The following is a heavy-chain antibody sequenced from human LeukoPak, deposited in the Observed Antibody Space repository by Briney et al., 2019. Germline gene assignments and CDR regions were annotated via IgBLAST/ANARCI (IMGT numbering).Heavy chain of an antibody. CDR1: KFTFSNYW. J-gene: IGHJ4*02. V-gene: IGHV3-7*01. CDR2: IKPDGSGK. CDR3: ARENYFDY. Sequence: GVSLRLSCAASKFTFSNYWMGWVRQGPGKGLEWVANIKPDGSGKHYVDSVKGRFTISRDNAKNSLYLQMNSLRAEDTAVYYCARENYFDYWGQGTLVTVSS.